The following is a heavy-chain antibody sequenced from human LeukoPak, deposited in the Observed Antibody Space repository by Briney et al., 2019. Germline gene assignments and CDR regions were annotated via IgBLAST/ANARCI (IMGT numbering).Heavy chain of an antibody. CDR3: AIQVGVDSSFDY. V-gene: IGHV4-59*12. Sequence: PSETLSLTCTVSGGSISSYYWSWIRQPPGKGLEWIGYIFYSGNTNYNPSLKSRVTISVDTSKNQFSLKLSSVTAADTAVYYCAIQVGVDSSFDYWGQGTLVTVSS. D-gene: IGHD3-22*01. CDR1: GGSISSYY. CDR2: IFYSGNT. J-gene: IGHJ4*02.